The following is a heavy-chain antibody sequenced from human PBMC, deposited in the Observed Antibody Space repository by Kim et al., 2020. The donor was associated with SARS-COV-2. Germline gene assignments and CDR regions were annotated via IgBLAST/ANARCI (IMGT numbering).Heavy chain of an antibody. CDR2: ISGSGGST. CDR3: ASTVDTAMVLIGYYYYYGMDV. Sequence: GGSLRLSCAASGFTFSSYAMSWVRQAPGKGLEWVSAISGSGGSTYYADSVKGRFTISRDNSKNTLYLQMNSLRAEDTAVYYCASTVDTAMVLIGYYYYYGMDVWGQGTTVTVSS. D-gene: IGHD5-18*01. V-gene: IGHV3-23*01. CDR1: GFTFSSYA. J-gene: IGHJ6*02.